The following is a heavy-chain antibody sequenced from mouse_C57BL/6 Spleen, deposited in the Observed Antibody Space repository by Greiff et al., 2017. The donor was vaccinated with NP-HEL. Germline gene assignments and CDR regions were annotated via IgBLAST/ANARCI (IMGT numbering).Heavy chain of an antibody. V-gene: IGHV1-50*01. CDR2: IDPSDSYT. D-gene: IGHD4-1*01. CDR3: ARRTGNPFAY. CDR1: GYTFTSYW. J-gene: IGHJ3*01. Sequence: QVQLQQSGAELVKPGASVKLSCKASGYTFTSYWMQWVKQRPGQGLEWIGEIDPSDSYTNYNQKFKGKATLTVDTSSSTAYMQLSSLTSEDSAVYYCARRTGNPFAYWGQGTLVTVSA.